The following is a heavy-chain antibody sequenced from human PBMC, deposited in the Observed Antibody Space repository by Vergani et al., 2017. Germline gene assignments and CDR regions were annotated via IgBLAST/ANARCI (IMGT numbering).Heavy chain of an antibody. Sequence: QMQLQESGPGLVKASEILSLTCTVSGDSIISRSYYWGWIRQPPGKGLEWIGSIYNSGNGDSSSSLKSRVTISADTSKNQFSLRPTSVTAADTAVYYCASGKYYSDSTSHFRGRYFDVWGRGTLVTVPS. CDR2: IYNSGNG. J-gene: IGHJ2*01. CDR1: GDSIISRSYY. D-gene: IGHD3-16*01. CDR3: ASGKYYSDSTSHFRGRYFDV. V-gene: IGHV4-39*01.